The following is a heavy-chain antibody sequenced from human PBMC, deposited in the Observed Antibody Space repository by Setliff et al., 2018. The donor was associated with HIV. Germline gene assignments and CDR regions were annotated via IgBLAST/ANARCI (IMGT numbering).Heavy chain of an antibody. CDR3: ARDPSPYYSDDSGYPDDAFDI. J-gene: IGHJ3*02. CDR1: GGTFSSYV. CDR2: ISPSGIST. Sequence: GASVKVSCKASGGTFSSYVISWVRQAPGQGLEWMGMISPSGISTSYAQKFQGRVTMTRDTSTSTAYMELSSLRSEDTAVYYCARDPSPYYSDDSGYPDDAFDIWGQGTMVTVSS. D-gene: IGHD3-22*01. V-gene: IGHV1-46*03.